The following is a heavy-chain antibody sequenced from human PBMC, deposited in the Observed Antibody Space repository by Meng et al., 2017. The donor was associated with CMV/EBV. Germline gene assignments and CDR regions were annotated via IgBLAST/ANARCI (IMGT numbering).Heavy chain of an antibody. V-gene: IGHV1-2*02. Sequence: QVKRVQSGAEVKKPGASVKVSCKASGYTFTGYYMHWVRQAPGQGLEWMGWINPNSGGTNYAQKFQGRVTMTRDTSVSTAYMELSRLRSDDTAVYYCARTPSYSGSQRPFDYWGQGTLVTVSS. CDR3: ARTPSYSGSQRPFDY. J-gene: IGHJ4*02. CDR1: GYTFTGYY. CDR2: INPNSGGT. D-gene: IGHD1-26*01.